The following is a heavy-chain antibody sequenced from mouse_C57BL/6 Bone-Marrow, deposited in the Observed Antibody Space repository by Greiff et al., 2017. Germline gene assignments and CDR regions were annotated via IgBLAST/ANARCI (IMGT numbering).Heavy chain of an antibody. CDR1: GYSFTGYF. D-gene: IGHD1-1*01. CDR3: AGDYYSSSCFDY. V-gene: IGHV1-37*01. CDR2: INPYNGDT. Sequence: VQLKESGPELVKPGASVKISCKASGYSFTGYFMNWVKQSHGKSLEWIGRINPYNGDTFYNQKFKGKATLTVDKSSSTAHMGVLSLTSEDFAVYYCAGDYYSSSCFDYWGQGTTLTVSS. J-gene: IGHJ2*01.